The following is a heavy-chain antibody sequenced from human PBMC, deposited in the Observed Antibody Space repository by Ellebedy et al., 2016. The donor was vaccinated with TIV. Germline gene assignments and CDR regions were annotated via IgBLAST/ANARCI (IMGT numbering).Heavy chain of an antibody. V-gene: IGHV3-11*01. CDR3: ARDGYSYNGMDV. Sequence: GGSLRLXXAASGFTFSDYYMSWIRQAPGKGLEWVSYISSSGSSIYYADSVKGRFTISRDNAKKSLYLQMNSLRVEDTAVYYCARDGYSYNGMDVWGQGTTVTVSS. D-gene: IGHD5-12*01. J-gene: IGHJ6*02. CDR1: GFTFSDYY. CDR2: ISSSGSSI.